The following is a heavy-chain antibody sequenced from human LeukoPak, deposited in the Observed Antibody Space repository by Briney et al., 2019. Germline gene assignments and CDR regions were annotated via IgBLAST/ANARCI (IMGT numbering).Heavy chain of an antibody. CDR3: AKGSLYSESLVDY. CDR1: GFTFINYA. V-gene: IGHV3-23*01. D-gene: IGHD1-26*01. Sequence: PGGSLRLSCAASGFTFINYAVTWVRQAPGKGLEWVSVISDSGGSTYDEDAVKGRFIISGDNSKKTLHLQKNSLREEDTAKYYCAKGSLYSESLVDYWRQGTLVAVSS. J-gene: IGHJ4*02. CDR2: ISDSGGST.